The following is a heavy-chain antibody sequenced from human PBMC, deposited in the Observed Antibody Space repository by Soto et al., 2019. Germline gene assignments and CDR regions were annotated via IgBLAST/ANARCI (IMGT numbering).Heavy chain of an antibody. CDR3: ARVYTSGWYYFDY. J-gene: IGHJ4*02. Sequence: ASVKVSCKASGYTFTGYYIHWARQAPGQGLEWMGWINPNSGGTKYAQKFQGRVTLTRDASISTAYMELSSLRSDDTAVYYCARVYTSGWYYFDYWGQGTLVTVSS. V-gene: IGHV1-2*02. D-gene: IGHD6-19*01. CDR1: GYTFTGYY. CDR2: INPNSGGT.